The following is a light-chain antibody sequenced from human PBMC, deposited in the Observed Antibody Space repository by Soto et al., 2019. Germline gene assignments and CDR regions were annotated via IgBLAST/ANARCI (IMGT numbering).Light chain of an antibody. Sequence: QSVLTQPASVSGSPGQSITISCTGTSSDVGGYNYVSWYQQHPGKAPKLMIYEVSNRPSGVSNRFSGSKSGNTASLTISGLQAEVEADYYCSSYTSNSTVVFGGGTKVTVL. V-gene: IGLV2-14*01. CDR1: SSDVGGYNY. CDR2: EVS. CDR3: SSYTSNSTVV. J-gene: IGLJ2*01.